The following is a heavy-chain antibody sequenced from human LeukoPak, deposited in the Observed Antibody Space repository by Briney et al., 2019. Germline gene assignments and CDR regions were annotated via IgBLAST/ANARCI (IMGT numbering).Heavy chain of an antibody. D-gene: IGHD3-22*01. Sequence: PGRSLRLSCAASGFTFSSYAMHWVRQAPGKGLEWVAVISYEGSNKYYADSVKGRFTISRDNSKNPLYLQMNSLRAEDTAVYYCARDALHYYDSSGYYYHHNWFDPWGQGTLVTVSS. CDR3: ARDALHYYDSSGYYYHHNWFDP. V-gene: IGHV3-30-3*01. CDR2: ISYEGSNK. J-gene: IGHJ5*02. CDR1: GFTFSSYA.